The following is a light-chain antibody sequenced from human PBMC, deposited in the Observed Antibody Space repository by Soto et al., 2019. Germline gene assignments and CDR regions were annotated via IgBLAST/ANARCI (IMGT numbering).Light chain of an antibody. J-gene: IGKJ5*01. V-gene: IGKV3-15*01. Sequence: EIVMTQSPATPSVSPGERATLSCRASQIVSGNLAWYQQKPGQAPRLLTYGASTRATGIPARFSGSGSGTEFTLTISSLQSEDFAVYYCQQYNNWITFGQGTRLEIK. CDR1: QIVSGN. CDR2: GAS. CDR3: QQYNNWIT.